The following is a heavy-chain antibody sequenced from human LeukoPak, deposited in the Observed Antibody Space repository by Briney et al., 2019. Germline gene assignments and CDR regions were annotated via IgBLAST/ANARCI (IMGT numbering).Heavy chain of an antibody. D-gene: IGHD1-26*01. CDR1: GDSIRTNNYF. CDR2: ISYNGIT. J-gene: IGHJ5*02. CDR3: ARRPGHTWDMGNWFDP. V-gene: IGHV4-39*01. Sequence: SETLSLTRSVSGDSIRTNNYFWGWIRQPPGMGLEWIGSISYNGITYYNPSLKSRASVSVDTSKNQFSLNLNSVTAADTAIYYCARRPGHTWDMGNWFDPWGQGTLVTVSS.